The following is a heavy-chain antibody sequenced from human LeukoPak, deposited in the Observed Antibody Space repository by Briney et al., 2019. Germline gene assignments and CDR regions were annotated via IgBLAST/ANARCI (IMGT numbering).Heavy chain of an antibody. CDR3: ARYHLIAVAGVYWYFDL. J-gene: IGHJ2*01. CDR1: GYTFTSYG. CDR2: ISAYNGNT. D-gene: IGHD6-19*01. Sequence: ASEKLSCKASGYTFTSYGISWVRQAPGQGLEWMGWISAYNGNTNYAQKLQGSVTMTTDTSTSTDYMELMSLRSDDTAVYYCARYHLIAVAGVYWYFDLWGRGTLVTVSS. V-gene: IGHV1-18*01.